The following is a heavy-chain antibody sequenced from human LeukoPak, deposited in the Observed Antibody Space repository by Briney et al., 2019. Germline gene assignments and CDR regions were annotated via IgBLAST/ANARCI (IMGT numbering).Heavy chain of an antibody. CDR3: GTGIIVGATDAFDI. CDR2: MNPNSGNT. CDR1: GYTFTSYD. J-gene: IGHJ3*02. V-gene: IGHV1-8*01. D-gene: IGHD1-26*01. Sequence: GASVKVSCKASGYTFTSYDINWVRQATGQGLEWMGWMNPNSGNTGYAQKFQGRVTMTRNTSISTAYMELSSLRSEDTAVYYCGTGIIVGATDAFDIWGQGTMVTVSS.